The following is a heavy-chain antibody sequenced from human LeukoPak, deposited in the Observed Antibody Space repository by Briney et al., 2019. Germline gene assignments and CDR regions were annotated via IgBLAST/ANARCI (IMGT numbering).Heavy chain of an antibody. D-gene: IGHD2-8*01. CDR2: INHSGST. V-gene: IGHV4-34*01. CDR1: GGSFSGYY. Sequence: PSETLSLTCAVYGGSFSGYYWSWIRQPPGKGLEWIGEINHSGSTNYNPSLKSRVTISVDTSKNQFSLKLSSVTAADTAVYYCARGMDLYCTNGVCYKSGYYYMDVWGKGTTVTVSS. CDR3: ARGMDLYCTNGVCYKSGYYYMDV. J-gene: IGHJ6*03.